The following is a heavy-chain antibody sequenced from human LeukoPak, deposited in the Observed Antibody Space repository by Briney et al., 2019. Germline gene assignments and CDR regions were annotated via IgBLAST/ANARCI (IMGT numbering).Heavy chain of an antibody. V-gene: IGHV3-23*01. CDR1: GFTFSSYA. CDR2: ISGSGGST. J-gene: IGHJ4*02. Sequence: GGSLRLSCAASGFTFSSYAMSWVRQAPGKGLELVSAISGSGGSTYYADSVKGRFTISRDNSKNTLYLQMNSLRAEDTAVYYCAKRIAAAGAYYFDYWGQGTLVTVSS. D-gene: IGHD6-13*01. CDR3: AKRIAAAGAYYFDY.